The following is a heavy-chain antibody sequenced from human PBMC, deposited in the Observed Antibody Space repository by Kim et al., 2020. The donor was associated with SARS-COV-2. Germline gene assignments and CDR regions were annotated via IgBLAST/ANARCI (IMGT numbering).Heavy chain of an antibody. CDR2: IKQDGSEK. V-gene: IGHV3-7*03. CDR3: ARGGPYYGMDV. J-gene: IGHJ6*02. Sequence: LSLTCAASGFTFSSYWMSWVRQAPGKGLEWVANIKQDGSEKYYVDSVKGRFTISRDNAKNSLYLQMNSLRAEDTAVYYCARGGPYYGMDVWGQGTTVTVSS. D-gene: IGHD5-12*01. CDR1: GFTFSSYW.